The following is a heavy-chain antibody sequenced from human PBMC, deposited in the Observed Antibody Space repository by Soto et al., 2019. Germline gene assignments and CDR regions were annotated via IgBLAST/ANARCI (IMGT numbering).Heavy chain of an antibody. V-gene: IGHV3-23*01. J-gene: IGHJ4*02. Sequence: VGSLRLSCAASGITFSIYAMSWVRQAPGKGLEWVSAISGSGGMTYYAGSVKGRFTISRDNSKNTLYLQMSSLRADDTAVYYCAKGWAFSNYYFDYWGQGTLVTVSS. D-gene: IGHD4-4*01. CDR1: GITFSIYA. CDR2: ISGSGGMT. CDR3: AKGWAFSNYYFDY.